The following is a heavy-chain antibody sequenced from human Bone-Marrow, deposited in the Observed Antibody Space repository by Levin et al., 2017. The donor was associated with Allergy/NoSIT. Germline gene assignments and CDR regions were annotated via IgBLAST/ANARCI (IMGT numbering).Heavy chain of an antibody. CDR2: INHSGST. J-gene: IGHJ4*02. CDR1: GGSFSGYY. V-gene: IGHV4-34*01. D-gene: IGHD6-13*01. Sequence: PSETLSLTCAVYGGSFSGYYWSWIRQPPGKGLEWIGEINHSGSTNYNPSLKSRVTISVDTSKNQFSLKLSSVTAADTAVYYCAGGAAAGFDYWGQGTLVTVSS. CDR3: AGGAAAGFDY.